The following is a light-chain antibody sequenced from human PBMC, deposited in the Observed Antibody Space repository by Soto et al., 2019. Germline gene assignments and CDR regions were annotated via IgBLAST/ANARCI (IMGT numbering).Light chain of an antibody. Sequence: EIVLTQSPATLSLSPGERATVSCRASQSVRSYLAWYQQKPGQAPRLLIYDASNRATGIPARFSGSGSGTDFTLTISSLEPEDFAVYYCQQRSNWLWTFGQGTKVEIK. J-gene: IGKJ1*01. V-gene: IGKV3-11*01. CDR2: DAS. CDR1: QSVRSY. CDR3: QQRSNWLWT.